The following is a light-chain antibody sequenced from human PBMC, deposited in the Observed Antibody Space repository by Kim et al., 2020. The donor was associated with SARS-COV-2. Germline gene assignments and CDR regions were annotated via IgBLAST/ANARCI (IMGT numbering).Light chain of an antibody. Sequence: LSPGERATLSCRASQSVSSSYLAWYQQKPGQAPRLLIYGASSRATGIPDRFSGSGSGIDFTLTISRLEPEDFAVYYCQQYGSSRTFGQGTKVDIK. V-gene: IGKV3-20*01. CDR3: QQYGSSRT. J-gene: IGKJ1*01. CDR2: GAS. CDR1: QSVSSSY.